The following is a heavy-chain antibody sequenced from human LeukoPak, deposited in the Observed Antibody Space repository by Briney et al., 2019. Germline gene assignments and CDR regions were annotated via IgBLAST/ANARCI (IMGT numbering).Heavy chain of an antibody. J-gene: IGHJ6*02. CDR2: ISSSSSTI. CDR1: GFTFSSYS. V-gene: IGHV3-48*04. CDR3: ARAYDYDFWSGYYYYGMDV. D-gene: IGHD3-3*01. Sequence: GGSLRLSCAASGFTFSSYSMNWVRQAPGKGLEWVSYISSSSSTIYYADSVKGRFTISRDNAKNSLYLQMNSLRAEDTAVYYCARAYDYDFWSGYYYYGMDVWGQGTTVTVSS.